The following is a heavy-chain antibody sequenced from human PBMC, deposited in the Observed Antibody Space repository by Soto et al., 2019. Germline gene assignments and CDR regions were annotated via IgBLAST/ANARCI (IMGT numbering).Heavy chain of an antibody. CDR2: VYNSGST. V-gene: IGHV4-59*01. Sequence: SETLSLTCTVSGCSISSNYWTWIRQPPGKGLEWIGYVYNSGSTNYNPSLKSRVTISEDTSKSQFSLKVNSMTAADTAVYYCARYRREAVAGYTLDNWGQGILVTV. D-gene: IGHD6-13*01. J-gene: IGHJ4*02. CDR1: GCSISSNY. CDR3: ARYRREAVAGYTLDN.